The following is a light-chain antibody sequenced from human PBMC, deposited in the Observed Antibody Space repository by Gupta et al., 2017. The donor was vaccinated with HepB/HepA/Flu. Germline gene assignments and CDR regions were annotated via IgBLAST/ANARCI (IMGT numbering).Light chain of an antibody. J-gene: IGLJ2*01. CDR3: QAWDNSTVV. V-gene: IGLV3-1*01. CDR2: QDS. CDR1: KLANKY. Sequence: SYELTQPPSVSVSPGQTARITCSGNKLANKYASWYQQKPTLSPMLVICQDSKRPSGIPERFSGSDSRNTATLTIGGTQAMDEDDYYCQAWDNSTVVFGGGTKLTVV.